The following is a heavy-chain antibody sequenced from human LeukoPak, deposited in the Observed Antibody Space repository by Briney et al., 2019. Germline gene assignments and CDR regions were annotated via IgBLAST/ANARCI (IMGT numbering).Heavy chain of an antibody. Sequence: SETLSLTCAVYGGSFSGYYWNWIRQPPGKGLEWIGEINHSGSTNNNPSLKSRVTISVDTSKNQFSLKLSSVTAADTAVYYCARGFNDTAMVTEYFDYWGQGTLVTVSS. D-gene: IGHD5-18*01. CDR1: GGSFSGYY. V-gene: IGHV4-34*01. J-gene: IGHJ4*02. CDR2: INHSGST. CDR3: ARGFNDTAMVTEYFDY.